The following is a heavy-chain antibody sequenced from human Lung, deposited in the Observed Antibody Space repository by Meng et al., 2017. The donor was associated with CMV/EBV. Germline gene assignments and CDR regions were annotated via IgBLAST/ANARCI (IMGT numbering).Heavy chain of an antibody. CDR2: VIPMAGIEGGVA. CDR3: ARDKNNYPYNWCEP. D-gene: IGHD4-11*01. CDR1: GGTVSTYT. J-gene: IGHJ5*02. V-gene: IGHV1-69*04. Sequence: SVXVSXXASGGTVSTYTVSWVRQAPGQGLEWMGRVIPMAGIEGGVANYAQKFRGRVTITADKSTGTAYMELSSLRSEDTAIYYCARDKNNYPYNWCEPWGQGTXVNVYS.